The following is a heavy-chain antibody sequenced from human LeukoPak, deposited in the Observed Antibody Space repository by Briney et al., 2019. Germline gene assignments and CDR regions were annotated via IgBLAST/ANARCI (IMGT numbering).Heavy chain of an antibody. V-gene: IGHV3-7*01. CDR2: IKQEGVET. J-gene: IGHJ4*02. CDR1: GFTFSNYW. Sequence: PGGSLRLSCAASGFTFSNYWMTWVRQAPGKGLEWVAIIKQEGVETYYAESVKGRFTISRDNAKNSLFLEMNSPRDDDTAAYYCARGGIHSGYYHFDSWGRGTPVSVSS. D-gene: IGHD3-22*01. CDR3: ARGGIHSGYYHFDS.